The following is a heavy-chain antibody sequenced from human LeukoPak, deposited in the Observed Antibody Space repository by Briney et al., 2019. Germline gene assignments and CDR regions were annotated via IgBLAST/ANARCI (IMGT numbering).Heavy chain of an antibody. J-gene: IGHJ6*03. CDR2: INHSGSA. V-gene: IGHV4-34*01. Sequence: SETLSLTCAVYGGSFSGYYWSWIRQPPGKGLEWIGEINHSGSASYNPSLKSRVTISVDTSKNQFSLKLSSVTAADTAVYYCARAATGKNILTGSQSFRHYYYYMDVWGKGTTVTVSS. CDR3: ARAATGKNILTGSQSFRHYYYYMDV. D-gene: IGHD3-9*01. CDR1: GGSFSGYY.